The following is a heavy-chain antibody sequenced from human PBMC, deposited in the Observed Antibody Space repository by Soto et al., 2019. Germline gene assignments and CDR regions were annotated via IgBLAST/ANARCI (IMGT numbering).Heavy chain of an antibody. CDR1: GNTFTSYD. Sequence: ASVKVSCKASGNTFTSYDINWVRQATGHGLEWMGWINPNSGNIGYAQKFQGRVTMTRDTAIRTAYMEVSRLRSDDTAVYYCARGRDSGSYYLIDYWGQGTLVTVSS. D-gene: IGHD3-10*01. V-gene: IGHV1-8*01. J-gene: IGHJ4*02. CDR3: ARGRDSGSYYLIDY. CDR2: INPNSGNI.